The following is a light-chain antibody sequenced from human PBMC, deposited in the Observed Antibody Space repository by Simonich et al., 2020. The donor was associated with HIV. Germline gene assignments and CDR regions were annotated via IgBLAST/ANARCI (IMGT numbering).Light chain of an antibody. CDR2: DVS. J-gene: IGLJ3*02. CDR1: SNDVGAYNY. Sequence: QSALTQPASVSGSPGQSITISCTGTSNDVGAYNYVSWYQQHPGKAPKLRIYDVSKRPSGISTRLSGSKSGNTASLTISGLQAEDEADYYCSSYTSSSTWVFGGGTKLTVL. CDR3: SSYTSSSTWV. V-gene: IGLV2-14*03.